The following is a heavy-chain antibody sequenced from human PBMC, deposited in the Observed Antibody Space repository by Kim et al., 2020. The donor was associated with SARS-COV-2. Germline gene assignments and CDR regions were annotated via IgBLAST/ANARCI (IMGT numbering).Heavy chain of an antibody. J-gene: IGHJ5*02. D-gene: IGHD3-22*01. CDR1: GYTFTSYY. CDR3: ARVDYYDSSGQWWFDP. V-gene: IGHV1-46*01. Sequence: ASVKVSCKASGYTFTSYYMHWVRQAPGQGLEWMGIINPSGGSTSYAQKFQGRVTMTRDTSTSTVYMELSSLRSEDTAVYYCARVDYYDSSGQWWFDPWGQGTLVTVSS. CDR2: INPSGGST.